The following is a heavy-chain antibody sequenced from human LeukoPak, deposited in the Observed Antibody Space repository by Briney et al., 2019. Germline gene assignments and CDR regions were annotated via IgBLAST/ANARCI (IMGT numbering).Heavy chain of an antibody. Sequence: PSETLSLTCTVSGGSISSGSYYWSWIRQPAGKGLEWIGRIYTSGSTNYNPSLKSRVTISVDTSKNQFSLKLSSVTAADTAVYYCARGRYCSGGSCYYLSYFDYWGQGTLVTVSS. J-gene: IGHJ4*02. CDR3: ARGRYCSGGSCYYLSYFDY. D-gene: IGHD2-15*01. V-gene: IGHV4-61*02. CDR2: IYTSGST. CDR1: GGSISSGSYY.